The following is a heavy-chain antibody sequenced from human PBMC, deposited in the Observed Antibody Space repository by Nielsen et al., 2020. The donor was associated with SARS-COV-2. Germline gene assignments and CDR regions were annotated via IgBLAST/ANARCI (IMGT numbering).Heavy chain of an antibody. J-gene: IGHJ6*02. CDR2: INSDGSST. V-gene: IGHV3-74*01. CDR3: ARDYGYAGIVVVVAALVGDYGMDV. Sequence: LSLTCAASGFTFSSYWMHWVRQAPGKGLVWVSRINSDGSSTSYADSVKGRFTISRDNAKNTLYLQMNSLRAEDTAVYYCARDYGYAGIVVVVAALVGDYGMDVWGQGTTVTVSS. CDR1: GFTFSSYW. D-gene: IGHD2-15*01.